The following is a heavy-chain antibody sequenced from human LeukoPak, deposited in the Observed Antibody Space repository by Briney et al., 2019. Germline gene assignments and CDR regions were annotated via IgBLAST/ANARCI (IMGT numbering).Heavy chain of an antibody. CDR1: GYTFTTYV. J-gene: IGHJ4*02. CDR2: INPQNGDT. V-gene: IGHV1-18*01. Sequence: ASVKVSCKASGYTFTTYVITWVRQAPGQGAEWLGWINPQNGDTRFAQTFQGRLTMTTDTSTNTASLELMSLRSDDTAVYYCARACTTFITQWCFSDFWGPGTQVTVTS. CDR3: ARACTTFITQWCFSDF. D-gene: IGHD2-8*01.